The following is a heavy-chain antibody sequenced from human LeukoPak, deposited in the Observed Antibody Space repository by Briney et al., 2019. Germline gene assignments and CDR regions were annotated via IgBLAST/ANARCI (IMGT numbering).Heavy chain of an antibody. J-gene: IGHJ5*01. V-gene: IGHV1-18*01. CDR1: GYTFTNYG. D-gene: IGHD1-26*01. Sequence: ASVKVSCKASGYTFTNYGISWVRQAPGQGLEWMGWISVYNGNTNYAQKFQGRVTMTTDTSTSTAYMELRSLRSDDTAVYYCARASGSYWWFDSWGQGTLVTVSS. CDR3: ARASGSYWWFDS. CDR2: ISVYNGNT.